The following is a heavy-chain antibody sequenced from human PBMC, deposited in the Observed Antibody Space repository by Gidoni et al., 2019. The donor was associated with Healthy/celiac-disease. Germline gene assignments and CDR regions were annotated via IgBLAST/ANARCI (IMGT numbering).Heavy chain of an antibody. D-gene: IGHD3-22*01. Sequence: QVQLVQSGAEVKKPGSSVKVSCKASGVTFSSYAISWVRQAPGQGLEWMGGIIPIFGTANYAQKFQGRVTITADESTSTAYMELSSLRSEDTAVYYCARTIYDSSGYYSYYYYYGMDVWGQGTTVTVSS. V-gene: IGHV1-69*01. CDR1: GVTFSSYA. CDR3: ARTIYDSSGYYSYYYYYGMDV. J-gene: IGHJ6*02. CDR2: IIPIFGTA.